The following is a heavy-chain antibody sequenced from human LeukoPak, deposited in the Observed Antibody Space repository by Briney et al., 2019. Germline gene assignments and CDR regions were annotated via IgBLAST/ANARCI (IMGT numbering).Heavy chain of an antibody. J-gene: IGHJ4*02. CDR3: ARTGTFDY. CDR1: GYNFTGYY. CDR2: TNSNSGVT. D-gene: IGHD6-13*01. Sequence: ASVKVSCKASGYNFTGYYIHWVRQAPGQGLEWMGWTNSNSGVTNYAQKFQGRVTMTRDTSISTAYMGLTSLISDDTAVYYCARTGTFDYWGQGTLVTVSS. V-gene: IGHV1-2*02.